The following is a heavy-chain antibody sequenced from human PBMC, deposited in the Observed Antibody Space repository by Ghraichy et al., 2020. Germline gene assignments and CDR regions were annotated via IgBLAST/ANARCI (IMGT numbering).Heavy chain of an antibody. D-gene: IGHD3-22*01. CDR3: ATPTIYDSSGPYQGFQH. J-gene: IGHJ1*01. V-gene: IGHV1-24*01. CDR1: GYTLTEFS. CDR2: FDPEDGET. Sequence: ASVKVSCKASGYTLTEFSMHWVRQAPGKGLEWMGGFDPEDGETIYAQKFQGRVTMTEDTSTDTAYMELSSLRSEDTAVYYCATPTIYDSSGPYQGFQHWGQGTLVTVSS.